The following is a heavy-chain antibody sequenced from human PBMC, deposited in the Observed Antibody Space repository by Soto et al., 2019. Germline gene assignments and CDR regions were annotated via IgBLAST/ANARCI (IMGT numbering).Heavy chain of an antibody. CDR1: GFTFSSYA. D-gene: IGHD3-3*01. CDR2: ISGSGGST. CDR3: AKEDLRFLEWLYAFDI. J-gene: IGHJ3*02. Sequence: GGSLRLSCAASGFTFSSYAMSWVRQAPGKGLEWVSAISGSGGSTYYADSVKGRFTISRDNSKNTLYLQMNSLRAEDTAVYDCAKEDLRFLEWLYAFDIWGQGTMVTVSS. V-gene: IGHV3-23*01.